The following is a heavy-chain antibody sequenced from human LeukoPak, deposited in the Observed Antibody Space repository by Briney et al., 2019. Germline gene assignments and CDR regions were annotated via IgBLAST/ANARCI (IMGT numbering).Heavy chain of an antibody. D-gene: IGHD2-15*01. CDR3: ARGARYCSGGSCYPYYYYYYMDA. Sequence: PGGSLRLSCAASGFTFSSYWMSWVRQAPGKGLEWVANIKQDGSEKYYVDSVKGRFTISRDNAKNSLYLQMNSLRAEDTAVYYCARGARYCSGGSCYPYYYYYYMDAWGKGTTVTVSS. V-gene: IGHV3-7*01. CDR2: IKQDGSEK. J-gene: IGHJ6*03. CDR1: GFTFSSYW.